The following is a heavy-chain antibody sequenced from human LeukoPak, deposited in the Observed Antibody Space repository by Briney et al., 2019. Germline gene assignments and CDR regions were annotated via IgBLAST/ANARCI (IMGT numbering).Heavy chain of an antibody. V-gene: IGHV3-74*01. D-gene: IGHD6-19*01. CDR1: GFAFRTYW. J-gene: IGHJ1*01. CDR2: VNPDGSGA. CDR3: AKPGIAVAGTLTYFQY. Sequence: GGSLRLSCAASGFAFRTYWMHWVRQAPGKGLEWLSRVNPDGSGAIYADSLKGRFTISRDNSKNTLYLQMNSLRAEDTAVYYCAKPGIAVAGTLTYFQYWGQGTLVTVSS.